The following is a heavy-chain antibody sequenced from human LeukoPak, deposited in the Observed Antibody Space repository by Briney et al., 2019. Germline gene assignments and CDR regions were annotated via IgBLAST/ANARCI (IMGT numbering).Heavy chain of an antibody. J-gene: IGHJ6*02. CDR2: IYYSGST. D-gene: IGHD3-3*01. CDR3: ASVQYYDFWSGYYTRYYGMDV. Sequence: SETLSLTCTVSGGSVSSGSYYWSWIRQPPGKGLEWIGYIYYSGSTNYNPSLKSRVTISVDTSKNQFSLKLSSVTAAVTAVYYCASVQYYDFWSGYYTRYYGMDVWGQGTTVTVSS. CDR1: GGSVSSGSYY. V-gene: IGHV4-61*01.